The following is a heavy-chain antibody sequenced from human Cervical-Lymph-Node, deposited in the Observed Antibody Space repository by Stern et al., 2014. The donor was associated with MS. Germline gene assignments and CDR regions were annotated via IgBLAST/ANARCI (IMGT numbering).Heavy chain of an antibody. D-gene: IGHD3/OR15-3a*01. Sequence: QVQLQESGPGLVKPSQTLSLTCTVSGGSMNSRPYYWNWLRQPAGKALEWIGRIYISGSTNYNPSLESRVTISIDTPKNQPSLQQRSGPAADTAVYYCAREGETSDFFPFDYWGQGAQVIVSS. V-gene: IGHV4-61*02. J-gene: IGHJ4*02. CDR3: AREGETSDFFPFDY. CDR2: IYISGST. CDR1: GGSMNSRPYY.